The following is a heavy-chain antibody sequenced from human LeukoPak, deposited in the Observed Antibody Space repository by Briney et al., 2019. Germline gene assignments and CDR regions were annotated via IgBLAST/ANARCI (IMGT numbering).Heavy chain of an antibody. CDR2: IYYSGST. J-gene: IGHJ4*02. Sequence: GSLRLSCAASGFTFSNYDMSWVRQPPGKGLEWIGYIYYSGSTNYNPSLKSRVTISVDTSKNQLSLKLSSVTAADTAVYYCARWLPNSGSWYYFDYWGQGTLVTVSS. D-gene: IGHD6-13*01. CDR1: GFTFSNYD. CDR3: ARWLPNSGSWYYFDY. V-gene: IGHV4-59*01.